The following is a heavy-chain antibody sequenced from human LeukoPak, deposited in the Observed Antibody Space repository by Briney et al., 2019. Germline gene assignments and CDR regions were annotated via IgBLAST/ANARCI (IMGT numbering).Heavy chain of an antibody. CDR1: GGSISSSTYY. CDR3: ARPTTVTTHYFQH. CDR2: INHSGST. V-gene: IGHV4-39*07. J-gene: IGHJ1*01. Sequence: SETLSLTCTVSGGSISSSTYYWTWIRQPPGKGLEWIGEINHSGSTNYNPSLKSRVTISVDTSKNQFSLRLTSVTAADTALYYCARPTTVTTHYFQHWGQGTLVTVSS. D-gene: IGHD4-17*01.